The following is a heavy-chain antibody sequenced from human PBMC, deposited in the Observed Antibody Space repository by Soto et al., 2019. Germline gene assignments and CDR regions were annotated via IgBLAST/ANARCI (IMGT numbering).Heavy chain of an antibody. CDR1: GDSISSRNW. CDR3: ARRKLELIYGGWFDP. Sequence: QVQLQELGPGLVKPSETLSLTCAVSGDSISSRNWWSLARQTPGKGLAYIGEIHHSGCTNYSPSRKGRVTMSVDKCKNQISLYLNSVTGADTAIYYCARRKLELIYGGWFDPWGQGTLVTVSS. D-gene: IGHD1-7*01. J-gene: IGHJ5*02. CDR2: IHHSGCT. V-gene: IGHV4-4*02.